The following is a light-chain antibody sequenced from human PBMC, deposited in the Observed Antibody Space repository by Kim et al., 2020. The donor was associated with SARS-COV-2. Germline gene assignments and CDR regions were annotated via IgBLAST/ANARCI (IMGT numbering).Light chain of an antibody. Sequence: QSALTQPPSASGSPGQSVTISCTGTSSDVGYYNFVSWYQQHPGKAPKLLIYEVNKRPSGVPDRFSGSKSDNTASLTVSRLQADDEADYYCCSYAGTKNCLFGTGTKGTVL. CDR1: SSDVGYYNF. V-gene: IGLV2-8*01. CDR3: CSYAGTKNCL. J-gene: IGLJ1*01. CDR2: EVN.